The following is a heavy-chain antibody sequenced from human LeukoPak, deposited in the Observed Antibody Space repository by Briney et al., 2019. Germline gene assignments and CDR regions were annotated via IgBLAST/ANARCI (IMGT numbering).Heavy chain of an antibody. D-gene: IGHD3-22*01. CDR1: GFTFSSYS. J-gene: IGHJ3*02. CDR2: ISSSSSYI. V-gene: IGHV3-21*04. Sequence: TGGSLRLSCAASGFTFSSYSMNWVRQAPGKGLEWVSSISSSSSYIYYADSVKGRFTISRDNAKNSLYLQMNSLRAEDTAVYYCAKSPDSSPDAFDIWGQGTMVTVSS. CDR3: AKSPDSSPDAFDI.